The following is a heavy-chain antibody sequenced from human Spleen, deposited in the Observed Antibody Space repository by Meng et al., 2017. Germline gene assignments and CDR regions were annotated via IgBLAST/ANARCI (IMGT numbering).Heavy chain of an antibody. V-gene: IGHV4-31*03. CDR1: GGSISSGGYY. J-gene: IGHJ3*02. CDR2: IYYSGST. Sequence: QVPLMESGPGLVKPSATLSPTCTVSGGSISSGGYYWSWIRQHPGKGLEWIGYIYYSGSTYYNPSLKSRVTISVDTSKNQFSLKLSSVTAADTAVYYCARSYPNDAFDIWGQGTMVTVSS. CDR3: ARSYPNDAFDI.